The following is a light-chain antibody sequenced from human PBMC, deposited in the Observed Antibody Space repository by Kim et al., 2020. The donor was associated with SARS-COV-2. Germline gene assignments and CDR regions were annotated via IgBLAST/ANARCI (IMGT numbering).Light chain of an antibody. Sequence: ASVGDTVTSTCRASQGISNSLAWYQHKPGKAPRLLVYGASRLQSGVPSRFSGSGSGTDYTLVISSLQPEDLGTFYCQQSYGFPWTFGQGTKLEI. V-gene: IGKV1-NL1*01. CDR1: QGISNS. CDR2: GAS. CDR3: QQSYGFPWT. J-gene: IGKJ1*01.